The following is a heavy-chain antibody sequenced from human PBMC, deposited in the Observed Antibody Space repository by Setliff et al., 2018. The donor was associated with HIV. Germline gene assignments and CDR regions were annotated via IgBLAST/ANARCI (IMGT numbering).Heavy chain of an antibody. Sequence: SSETLSLTCTVSGGSISSGSYYWSWIRQPAGKGLEWIGHIYTSGSTDYNPSLKSRVTISGDTSKNQFSLKLSSVTAADTAVYYCARHTVFVRYFDHWGQGMLVTVSS. D-gene: IGHD2-2*02. V-gene: IGHV4-61*09. CDR1: GGSISSGSYY. CDR2: IYTSGST. J-gene: IGHJ4*02. CDR3: ARHTVFVRYFDH.